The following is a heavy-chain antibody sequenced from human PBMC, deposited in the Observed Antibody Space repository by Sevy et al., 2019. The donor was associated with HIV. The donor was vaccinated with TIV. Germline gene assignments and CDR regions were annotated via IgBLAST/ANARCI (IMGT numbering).Heavy chain of an antibody. V-gene: IGHV3-48*01. CDR1: GFTFSSYS. CDR2: ISSSSSTI. J-gene: IGHJ4*02. D-gene: IGHD6-13*01. Sequence: GGSLRLSCAASGFTFSSYSMKWVRQAPGKGLEWVSYISSSSSTIYYADSVKGRFTISRDNAKNSLYLQMNSLRAEDTVVYYCARLSGYSSSWSYFDYWGQGTLVTVSS. CDR3: ARLSGYSSSWSYFDY.